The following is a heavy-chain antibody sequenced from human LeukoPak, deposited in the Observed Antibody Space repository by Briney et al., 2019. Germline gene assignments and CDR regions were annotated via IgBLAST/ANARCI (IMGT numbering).Heavy chain of an antibody. CDR3: TSLIMVRGVGGY. CDR1: GYTFTSYG. J-gene: IGHJ4*02. D-gene: IGHD3-10*01. CDR2: MNPNSGNT. Sequence: ASVKVSCKASGYTFTSYGINWVRQATGQGLEWMGWMNPNSGNTGYAQKFQGRVTRTRNTVIRTAYMELISLRSEDTAVYYCTSLIMVRGVGGYWGQGTLVNVSS. V-gene: IGHV1-8*01.